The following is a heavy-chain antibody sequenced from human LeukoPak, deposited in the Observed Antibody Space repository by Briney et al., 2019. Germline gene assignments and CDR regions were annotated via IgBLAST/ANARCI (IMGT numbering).Heavy chain of an antibody. Sequence: SETLSLTCAVYGGSFSGYYWSWIRQPPGKGLEWIGEINHSGSTNYNPSLKSRVTISVDTSKNQFSLKLSSVTAADTAVYYCASPGYSGSFDYWGQGTLVTVSS. CDR1: GGSFSGYY. CDR2: INHSGST. J-gene: IGHJ4*02. V-gene: IGHV4-34*01. D-gene: IGHD5-12*01. CDR3: ASPGYSGSFDY.